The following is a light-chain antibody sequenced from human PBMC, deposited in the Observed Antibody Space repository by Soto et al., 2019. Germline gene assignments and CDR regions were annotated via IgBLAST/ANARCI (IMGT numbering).Light chain of an antibody. Sequence: QSVLTQPPSVSAAPGQKVTISCSGSSSNIGNNYVSWYQQLPGTAPKLLIYDNNKRPSGIPDRFSGSKSGTSATLGITGLQTGDEADYYCGTWDSAGREFGGGTKLTVL. V-gene: IGLV1-51*01. J-gene: IGLJ2*01. CDR3: GTWDSAGRE. CDR1: SSNIGNNY. CDR2: DNN.